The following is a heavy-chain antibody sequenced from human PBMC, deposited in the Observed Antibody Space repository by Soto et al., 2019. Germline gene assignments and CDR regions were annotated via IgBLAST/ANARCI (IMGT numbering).Heavy chain of an antibody. CDR2: IHSGSIT. CDR3: ARQYCGGDCYLAFDI. Sequence: EVQVVESGGGLVQPGGSLRLSCAASGFTVNSNYMSWVRQAPGKGLEWVSVIHSGSITYYADSVKGRFTISRDHSKNALFLQMNSLRAEDTAVYYCARQYCGGDCYLAFDIWGQGTLVTVSS. J-gene: IGHJ3*02. V-gene: IGHV3-53*01. D-gene: IGHD2-21*02. CDR1: GFTVNSNY.